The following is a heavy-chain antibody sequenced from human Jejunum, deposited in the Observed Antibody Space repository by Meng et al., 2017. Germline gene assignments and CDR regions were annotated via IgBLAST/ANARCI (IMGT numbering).Heavy chain of an antibody. J-gene: IGHJ4*02. D-gene: IGHD5-12*01. CDR3: AKGEVTSRGYEEPEFDY. CDR1: QFTFSNYA. Sequence: GESLKISCAASQFTFSNYAMNWVRQAPGKGLEWVSLINHSGGISYYADSVKGRFTISRDNSKNTLYLQLNSLRVEDTAIYYCAKGEVTSRGYEEPEFDYWGQGALVTVSS. V-gene: IGHV3-23*01. CDR2: INHSGGIS.